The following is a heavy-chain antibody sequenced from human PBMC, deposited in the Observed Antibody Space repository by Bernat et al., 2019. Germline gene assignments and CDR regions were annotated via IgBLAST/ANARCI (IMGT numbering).Heavy chain of an antibody. CDR1: GYSISTSNYY. D-gene: IGHD1-26*01. J-gene: IGHJ6*02. CDR2: TYFIGIA. V-gene: IGHV4-39*01. Sequence: QQQLQESGPGLVKPSETLSLTCTVSGYSISTSNYYWAWVRQPPGKGLEWIGTTYFIGIAYYSPSFQSQVTISIDTSKNQYSLNLHSVTAADTAVYYCTSHSASTGGMDGWGQGATVTVSS. CDR3: TSHSASTGGMDG.